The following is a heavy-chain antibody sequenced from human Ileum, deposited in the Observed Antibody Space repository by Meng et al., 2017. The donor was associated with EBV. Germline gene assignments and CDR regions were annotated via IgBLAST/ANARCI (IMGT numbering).Heavy chain of an antibody. CDR2: IYHSGST. CDR1: GGSSSSSNW. J-gene: IGHJ4*02. CDR3: ARVGQWLPIDY. V-gene: IGHV4-4*02. Sequence: QRPLQDPGPGRVKPSGTPSLTWPVSGGSSSSSNWWSWVRQPPGKGLEWIGEIYHSGSTNYNPSLKSRVTISVDKSKNQFSLNLSSVTAADTAVYYCARVGQWLPIDYWGQGTLVTVSS. D-gene: IGHD6-19*01.